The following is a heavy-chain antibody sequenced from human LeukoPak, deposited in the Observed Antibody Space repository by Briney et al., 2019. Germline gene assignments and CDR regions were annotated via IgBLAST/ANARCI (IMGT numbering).Heavy chain of an antibody. D-gene: IGHD2-2*01. Sequence: SETLSLTCTVSGGSISSYYWSWIRQPPGKGLEWIGYIYYSGSTNYNPSLKSRVTISVDTSKNQFSLKLSSVTAADTAVYYCARGVVPAAPTLFAYWGQGTPVTVSS. CDR1: GGSISSYY. CDR2: IYYSGST. CDR3: ARGVVPAAPTLFAY. V-gene: IGHV4-59*01. J-gene: IGHJ4*02.